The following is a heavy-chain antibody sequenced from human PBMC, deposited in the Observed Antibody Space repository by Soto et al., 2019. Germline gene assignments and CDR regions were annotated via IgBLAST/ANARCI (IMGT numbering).Heavy chain of an antibody. CDR3: ARPSSGWYYFDY. J-gene: IGHJ4*02. Sequence: PSDTLSLTCTVSGGSISSSSYYWGWIRRPPGKGLEWIGSIYYSGSTYYNPSLKSRVTISVDTSKNQFSLKLSSVTAADTAVYYCARPSSGWYYFDYWGQGTLVTVSS. V-gene: IGHV4-39*01. CDR2: IYYSGST. CDR1: GGSISSSSYY. D-gene: IGHD6-19*01.